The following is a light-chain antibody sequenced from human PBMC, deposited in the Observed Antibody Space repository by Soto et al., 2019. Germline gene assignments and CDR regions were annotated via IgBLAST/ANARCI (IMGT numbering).Light chain of an antibody. J-gene: IGKJ5*01. V-gene: IGKV4-1*01. Sequence: VMTQSPDSLAVSLGERATINCKSSQNIKNFLGWFQQKPGQPPKLLISWASTRESGVPGRISGSGSGTDFTLTISSLPAEDVDIYYCEQSYGAPFTFGQGTRLDIK. CDR2: WAS. CDR1: QNIKNF. CDR3: EQSYGAPFT.